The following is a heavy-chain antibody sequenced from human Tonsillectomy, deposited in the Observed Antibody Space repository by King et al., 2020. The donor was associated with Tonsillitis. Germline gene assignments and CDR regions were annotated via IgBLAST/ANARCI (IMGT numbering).Heavy chain of an antibody. J-gene: IGHJ4*02. CDR2: IYYSANT. CDR1: GGSISSGDSY. CDR3: ARQGSYNYSFDY. D-gene: IGHD5-24*01. V-gene: IGHV4-30-4*01. Sequence: QLQESGPGLVKPSQTLSLTCTVSGGSISSGDSYWSWIRQPPGKGLEWIGYIYYSANTYYNPSLKSRVTISVDTSKNQFSLELTSVTAADTAVYYCARQGSYNYSFDYWGQGTLVTVSS.